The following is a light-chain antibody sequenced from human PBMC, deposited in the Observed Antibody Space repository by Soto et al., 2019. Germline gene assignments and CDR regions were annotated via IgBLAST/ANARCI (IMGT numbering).Light chain of an antibody. V-gene: IGLV3-1*01. CDR2: QDS. J-gene: IGLJ2*01. CDR3: QAWDSSLVV. CDR1: KLGDKY. Sequence: SYELTQPPSVSVSPGQTASITCSGDKLGDKYACWYQQKPRQSPVLVIYQDSKRPSGIPERFSGSNSGNTATLTISGTQAMDEADYYCQAWDSSLVVFGGGTKGTVL.